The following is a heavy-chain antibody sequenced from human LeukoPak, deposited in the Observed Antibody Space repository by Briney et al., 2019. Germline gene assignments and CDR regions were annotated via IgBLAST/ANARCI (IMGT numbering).Heavy chain of an antibody. CDR1: GFTFRSYP. J-gene: IGHJ4*02. CDR3: AKDPHTGYSFAY. D-gene: IGHD5-18*01. Sequence: GGPLRLSCVFSGFTFRSYPMSWVRQSPGKGLEWVSSLSGSGGSTYYADSVKGRFTISRDNSKNTLYLQMNSLRVEDTAVYYCAKDPHTGYSFAYWGQGTLVTVSS. CDR2: LSGSGGST. V-gene: IGHV3-23*01.